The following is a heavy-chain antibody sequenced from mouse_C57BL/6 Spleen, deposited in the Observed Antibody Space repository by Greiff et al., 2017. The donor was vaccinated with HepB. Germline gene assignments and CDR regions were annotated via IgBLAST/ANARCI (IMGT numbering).Heavy chain of an antibody. CDR1: GFTFSDYG. V-gene: IGHV5-17*01. D-gene: IGHD2-2*01. Sequence: EVKLVESGGGLVKPGGSLKLSCAASGFTFSDYGMHWVRQAPEKGLEWVAYISSGSSTIYYADTVKGRFTIPRDNAKNTLFLQMTSLRSEDTAMYYCARGSMVTTGGFAYWGQGTLVTVSA. J-gene: IGHJ3*01. CDR2: ISSGSSTI. CDR3: ARGSMVTTGGFAY.